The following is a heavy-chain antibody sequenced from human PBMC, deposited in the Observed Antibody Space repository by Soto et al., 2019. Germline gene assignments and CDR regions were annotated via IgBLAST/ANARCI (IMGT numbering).Heavy chain of an antibody. CDR2: VRGDNGNT. J-gene: IGHJ4*02. V-gene: IGHV1-3*05. D-gene: IGHD3-10*01. CDR1: GYTFSSYA. Sequence: QVQLVKSGAEEKMPGASVKVSCKASGYTFSSYAMHWVRQAPGQSLEWMGWVRGDNGNTRYTQKFQGRVTMTRDTSTRTAYMELRSLGSEDTAVYYGVADDYGDYWGQGTLVSVSS. CDR3: VADDYGDY.